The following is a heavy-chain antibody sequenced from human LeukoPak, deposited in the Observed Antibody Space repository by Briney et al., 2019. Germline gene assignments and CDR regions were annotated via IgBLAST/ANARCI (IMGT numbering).Heavy chain of an antibody. CDR1: GFTFSDYY. CDR3: TRHKGLGVVGASYDY. D-gene: IGHD1-26*01. Sequence: GGSLRLSCAASGFTFSDYYMSWIRQAPGKGLAWDSFISDSGSTIYYADSVKGRFTISRDNAKSSLYLQMNSLRAEDTAVYYCTRHKGLGVVGASYDYWGQGTLVTVSS. J-gene: IGHJ4*02. V-gene: IGHV3-11*01. CDR2: ISDSGSTI.